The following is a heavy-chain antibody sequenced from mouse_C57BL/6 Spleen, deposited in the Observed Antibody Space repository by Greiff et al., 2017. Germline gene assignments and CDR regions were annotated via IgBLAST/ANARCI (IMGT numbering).Heavy chain of an antibody. Sequence: VQLQQSGAELVKPGASVKISCKASGYAFSSYWMNWVKQRPGKGLEWIGQIYPGDGDTNYNGKFKGKATLTADKSSSTAYMQLSSLTSEDSAVYFCARSGYYGNYVFFDYWGQGTTLTVSS. CDR3: ARSGYYGNYVFFDY. D-gene: IGHD2-1*01. J-gene: IGHJ2*01. CDR2: IYPGDGDT. CDR1: GYAFSSYW. V-gene: IGHV1-80*01.